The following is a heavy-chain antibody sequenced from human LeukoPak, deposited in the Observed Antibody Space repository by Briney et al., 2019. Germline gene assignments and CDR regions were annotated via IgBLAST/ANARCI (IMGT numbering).Heavy chain of an antibody. J-gene: IGHJ5*01. D-gene: IGHD6-13*01. CDR1: GGTFSSYA. CDR2: MNAKSGNT. V-gene: IGHV1-8*02. CDR3: ARGRDSSNWDDS. Sequence: GASVKVSCKASGGTFSSYAINWVRQATGQGLEWMGWMNAKSGNTGYAQKFQGRVTMTRNTSITTAYMEMSSLRSEDTAVYYCARGRDSSNWDDSWGQGTLVTVSS.